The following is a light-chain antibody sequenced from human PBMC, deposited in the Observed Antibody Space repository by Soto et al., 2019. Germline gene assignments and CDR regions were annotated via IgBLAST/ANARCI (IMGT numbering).Light chain of an antibody. J-gene: IGKJ1*01. CDR3: QHYGSSPWT. CDR2: GAS. V-gene: IGKV3-15*01. CDR1: QSVSSN. Sequence: EIVMTQSPATLSVSPGERATLSCRASQSVSSNLAWYQLKPGQAPRLLIYGASTRATGIPARFSGSGSGTEFTLSISSLQSEDFAVYYCQHYGSSPWTFGQGTKVEVK.